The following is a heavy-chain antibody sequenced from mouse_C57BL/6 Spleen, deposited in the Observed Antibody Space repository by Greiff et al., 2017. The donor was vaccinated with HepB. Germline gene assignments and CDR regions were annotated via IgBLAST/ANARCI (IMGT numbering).Heavy chain of an antibody. V-gene: IGHV1-12*01. D-gene: IGHD1-1*01. Sequence: QVQLQQSGAELVRPGASVKMSCKASGYTFTSYNMHWVKQTPRQGLEWIGAIYPGNGDTSYNQKFKGKATLTVDKSSSTAYMQLSSLTSEDSAVYFCARSHYYGSSLYYYAMDYWGQGTSVTVSS. CDR3: ARSHYYGSSLYYYAMDY. CDR2: IYPGNGDT. J-gene: IGHJ4*01. CDR1: GYTFTSYN.